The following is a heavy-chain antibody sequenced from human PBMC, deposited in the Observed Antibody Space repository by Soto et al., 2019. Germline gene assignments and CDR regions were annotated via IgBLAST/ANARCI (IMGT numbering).Heavy chain of an antibody. CDR2: IYSGGST. CDR3: AKVPTRSTIPYYFDY. D-gene: IGHD2-15*01. J-gene: IGHJ4*02. CDR1: GFTVSSNY. Sequence: GGSRRLSCVASGFTVSSNYMSWVRQAPGKGLEWVSVIYSGGSTYYAESEKGRFTTSRDNSKNTLYLQMNSLRAEDTAVYYCAKVPTRSTIPYYFDYWGQGTLVTVSS. V-gene: IGHV3-66*01.